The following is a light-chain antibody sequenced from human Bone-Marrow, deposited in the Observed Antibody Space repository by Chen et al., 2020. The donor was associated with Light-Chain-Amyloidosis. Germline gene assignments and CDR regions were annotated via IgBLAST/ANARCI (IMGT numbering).Light chain of an antibody. CDR2: DVS. CDR1: SNDVGISDY. Sequence: QSALTQPASVSGSPGQSITISCTGTSNDVGISDYVSWYQQHAGKAPKLILYDVSYRPSVISHRFSGYKSGNTASLAISGPQAEDEADYYCFSSTRNTSPLVFGGGTRLTVL. V-gene: IGLV2-14*03. CDR3: FSSTRNTSPLV. J-gene: IGLJ3*02.